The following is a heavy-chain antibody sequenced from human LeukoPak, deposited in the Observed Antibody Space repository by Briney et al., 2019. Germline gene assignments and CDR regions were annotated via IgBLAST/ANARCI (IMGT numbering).Heavy chain of an antibody. CDR1: GYSISSGYY. CDR3: ARDYGSGTQQGFDY. J-gene: IGHJ4*02. V-gene: IGHV4-38-2*02. D-gene: IGHD3-10*01. CDR2: IYYSGST. Sequence: PSETLSLTCTVSGYSISSGYYWGWIRQPPGKGLEWIGYIYYSGSTNYNPSLKSRVTISVDTSKNQFSLKLSSVTAADTAVYYCARDYGSGTQQGFDYWGQGTLVTVSS.